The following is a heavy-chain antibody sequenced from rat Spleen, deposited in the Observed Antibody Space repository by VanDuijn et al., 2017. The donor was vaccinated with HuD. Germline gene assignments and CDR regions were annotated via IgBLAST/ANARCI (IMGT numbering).Heavy chain of an antibody. CDR1: GFTFNNYY. Sequence: EVQLVESGGGLVQPGRSLKLSCAASGFTFNNYYMVWVRQAPGKGLEWVASITNTGGSTYYLDSVKGRFTISRDNAKSTLYLQMDSLRSEDTATYYCARGGGPFDYWGQGVMVTVSS. J-gene: IGHJ2*01. CDR3: ARGGGPFDY. V-gene: IGHV5-25*01. D-gene: IGHD4-3*01. CDR2: ITNTGGST.